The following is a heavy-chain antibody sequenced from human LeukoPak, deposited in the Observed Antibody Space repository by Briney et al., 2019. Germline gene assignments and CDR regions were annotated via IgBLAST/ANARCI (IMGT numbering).Heavy chain of an antibody. D-gene: IGHD6-13*01. Sequence: KPSETLSLTCAGYGGSFSGYYWSWIRQPPGKGLEWIGEINHSGSTNYNPSLKSRVTISVDTSKNQFSLKLSSVTAADTAVYYCARRIAAAGTPGHSGMDVWGQGTTVTVSS. CDR3: ARRIAAAGTPGHSGMDV. CDR1: GGSFSGYY. J-gene: IGHJ6*02. CDR2: INHSGST. V-gene: IGHV4-34*01.